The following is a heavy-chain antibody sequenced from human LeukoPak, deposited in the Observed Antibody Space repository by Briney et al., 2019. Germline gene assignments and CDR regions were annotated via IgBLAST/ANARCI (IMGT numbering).Heavy chain of an antibody. D-gene: IGHD1-26*01. J-gene: IGHJ2*01. Sequence: GGSLRLSCAASGFXFSSYGIHWVRQAPGKGLEWVSSISSSGTYIYYADSMKGRFTISRDNAKNSLYLQMDSLRAEDTAVYYCARPRGWERRWYFDLWGRGTLVTVSS. CDR3: ARPRGWERRWYFDL. CDR1: GFXFSSYG. CDR2: ISSSGTYI. V-gene: IGHV3-21*01.